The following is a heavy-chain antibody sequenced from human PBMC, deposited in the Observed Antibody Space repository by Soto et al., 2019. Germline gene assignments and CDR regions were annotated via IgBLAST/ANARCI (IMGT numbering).Heavy chain of an antibody. CDR1: GFTFSSYA. V-gene: IGHV3-64D*06. Sequence: PGGSLRLSCSASGFTFSSYAMHWVRQAPGKGLEYVSAISSNGGSTYYADSVKGRFTISRDNSKNTLYLQMSSLRAEDTAVYYCVKGHYGSGSFLYYYYGIDVWGQGTTVTVSS. D-gene: IGHD3-10*01. J-gene: IGHJ6*02. CDR3: VKGHYGSGSFLYYYYGIDV. CDR2: ISSNGGST.